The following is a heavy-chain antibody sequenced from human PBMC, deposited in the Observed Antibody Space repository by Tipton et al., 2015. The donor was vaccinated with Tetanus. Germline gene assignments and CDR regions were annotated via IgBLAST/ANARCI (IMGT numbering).Heavy chain of an antibody. V-gene: IGHV4-31*03. CDR3: AKVPWEGVYANWFDP. Sequence: LRLSCTVSGGSIGSGGNYWSWIRQHPGKGLEWIGNIYYSGSTYYNPSLKSRVTMSVDTSTNQFSLKLSSVTAADTAVYYCAKVPWEGVYANWFDPWGQGTLVTVSS. J-gene: IGHJ5*02. CDR2: IYYSGST. D-gene: IGHD2-8*01. CDR1: GGSIGSGGNY.